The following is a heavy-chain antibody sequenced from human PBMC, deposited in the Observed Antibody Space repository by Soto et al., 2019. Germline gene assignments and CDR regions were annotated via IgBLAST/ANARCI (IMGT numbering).Heavy chain of an antibody. CDR3: ARVPGGRYFDWLIFPLGY. J-gene: IGHJ4*02. D-gene: IGHD3-9*01. CDR2: ISYDGSNK. V-gene: IGHV3-30-3*01. Sequence: GGSLRLSCAASGFTFSSYAMHWVRQAPGKGLEWVGVISYDGSNKYYADSVKGRFTISRDNSKNTLYLQMNSLRAEDTAVYYCARVPGGRYFDWLIFPLGYWGRGALSPSPQ. CDR1: GFTFSSYA.